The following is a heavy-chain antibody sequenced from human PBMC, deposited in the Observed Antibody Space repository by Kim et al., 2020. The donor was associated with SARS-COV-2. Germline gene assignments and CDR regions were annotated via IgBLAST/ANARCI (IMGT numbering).Heavy chain of an antibody. D-gene: IGHD3-9*01. V-gene: IGHV1-46*01. CDR2: LTPIDGFT. J-gene: IGHJ4*02. Sequence: ASVKVSCKASGYTFTSHKIHWVRQAPGLGLEWLGILTPIDGFTYYAQEFKGRVTMTRDTSTSTVNMELSSLRSEDTAVYYCARDNIDWSFDYWGQGTLVTVS. CDR3: ARDNIDWSFDY. CDR1: GYTFTSHK.